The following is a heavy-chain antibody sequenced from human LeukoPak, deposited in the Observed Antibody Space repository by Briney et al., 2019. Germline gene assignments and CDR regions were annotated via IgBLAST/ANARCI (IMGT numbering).Heavy chain of an antibody. V-gene: IGHV5-10-1*01. Sequence: GSLRLSCKGSGYRFGNYRITWLRQIPGKSLEWMGKIDLSDSYTNYSPSFQGHVTISADKSISTAYLQWSSLKASDTAMYYCATSVFGSSYSFDYWGQGTLVTVSS. D-gene: IGHD6-13*01. CDR3: ATSVFGSSYSFDY. CDR1: GYRFGNYR. CDR2: IDLSDSYT. J-gene: IGHJ4*02.